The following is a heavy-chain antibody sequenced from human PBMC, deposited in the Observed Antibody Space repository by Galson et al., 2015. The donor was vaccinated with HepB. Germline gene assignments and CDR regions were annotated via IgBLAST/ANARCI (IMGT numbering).Heavy chain of an antibody. Sequence: SLRLPCAASGFTFSSYAMSWVRQAPGKGLEWVSAIRGSGGSTYYADSVKGRFTISRDNSKSTLYLQMNSLRAEDTAVYYCAKLGWVVSGFDYWGQGTLVTVSS. J-gene: IGHJ4*02. CDR1: GFTFSSYA. V-gene: IGHV3-23*01. D-gene: IGHD5/OR15-5a*01. CDR3: AKLGWVVSGFDY. CDR2: IRGSGGST.